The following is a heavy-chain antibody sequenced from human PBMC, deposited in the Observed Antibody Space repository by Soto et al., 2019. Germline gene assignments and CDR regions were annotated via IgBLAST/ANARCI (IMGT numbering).Heavy chain of an antibody. J-gene: IGHJ4*02. D-gene: IGHD3-10*01. CDR3: ARTLYGSGSYPDFAY. CDR2: IYYSGST. Sequence: QVQLQESGPGLVKPSQTLSLTCTVSGGSISSGGYYWSWIRQHPGKGLEWIGYIYYSGSTYYNPSLKSRVTISVDTSKNQFSLKLSSVTAADTAVYYCARTLYGSGSYPDFAYWGQGTLVTVSS. V-gene: IGHV4-31*03. CDR1: GGSISSGGYY.